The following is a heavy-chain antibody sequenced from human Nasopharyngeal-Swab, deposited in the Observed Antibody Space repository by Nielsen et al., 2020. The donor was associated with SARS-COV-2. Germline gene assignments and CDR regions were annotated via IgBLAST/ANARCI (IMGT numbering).Heavy chain of an antibody. J-gene: IGHJ6*02. V-gene: IGHV3-48*04. CDR1: GFPFSDYS. CDR3: AKAPYLRGLDV. Sequence: GESLKISCAASGFPFSDYSMNWVRQAPGKGPEWVSYISNGGSIIYYADSVKGRFTISRDNAGTSLSLQMNSLRAEDTAVYYCAKAPYLRGLDVWGQGTTVTVSS. CDR2: ISNGGSII. D-gene: IGHD2-21*01.